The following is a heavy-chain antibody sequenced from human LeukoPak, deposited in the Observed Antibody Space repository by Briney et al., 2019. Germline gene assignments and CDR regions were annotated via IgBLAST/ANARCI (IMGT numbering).Heavy chain of an antibody. CDR2: VNHSGRT. Sequence: SETLSLTCAVYGGSFTGNYWTWIRQSPGKGLEWIGEVNHSGRTNYNPSLKSRVTISVDTSKNQFSLKLSSVTAADTAVYYCAREISGSSWYWDYYYYMDVWGKGTTVTVSS. J-gene: IGHJ6*03. D-gene: IGHD6-13*01. CDR1: GGSFTGNY. V-gene: IGHV4-34*01. CDR3: AREISGSSWYWDYYYYMDV.